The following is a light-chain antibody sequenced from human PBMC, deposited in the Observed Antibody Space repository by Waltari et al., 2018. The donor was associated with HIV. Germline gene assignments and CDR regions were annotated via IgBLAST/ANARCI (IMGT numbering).Light chain of an antibody. Sequence: DVVMTQSPLSLSVTLGQPASISFRSSQSLVYSDGDIYLNWFQQRPGQSPRRLIYKVSNRDSGVPDRFSGSGSGTDFTLKISRVEAEDVGVYYCMQGTHWPVTFGGGTKVEMK. CDR1: QSLVYSDGDIY. CDR2: KVS. J-gene: IGKJ4*01. V-gene: IGKV2-30*01. CDR3: MQGTHWPVT.